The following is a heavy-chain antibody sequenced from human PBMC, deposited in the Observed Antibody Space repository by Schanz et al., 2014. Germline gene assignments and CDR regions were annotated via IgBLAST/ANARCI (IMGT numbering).Heavy chain of an antibody. V-gene: IGHV4-59*12. CDR1: GGSIRSYF. D-gene: IGHD2-2*01. Sequence: QVQLQESGPGLLKPSETLSLTCTVSGGSIRSYFWSWIRQPPGKGLEWIAEINHGGSTNYNPSLKSRVTIPVAPSKNHFSLKLRSVTAADTAVYYCARAARRTRVVPLYFDYWGQGTLVTVSS. J-gene: IGHJ4*02. CDR3: ARAARRTRVVPLYFDY. CDR2: INHGGST.